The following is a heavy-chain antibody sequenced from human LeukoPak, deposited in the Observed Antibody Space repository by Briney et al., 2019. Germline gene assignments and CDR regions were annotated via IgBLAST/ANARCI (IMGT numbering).Heavy chain of an antibody. V-gene: IGHV1-3*04. CDR2: INTGNGNT. CDR3: ARVPTVISALGDY. J-gene: IGHJ4*02. Sequence: ASVKVSRKASGYTFTSYAMHWVRQAPGQRLEWMGWINTGNGNTKYSQKFQGRVTITRDTSASTAYMELSSLRSEDTGVYYCARVPTVISALGDYWGQGTLVTVSS. CDR1: GYTFTSYA. D-gene: IGHD4-17*01.